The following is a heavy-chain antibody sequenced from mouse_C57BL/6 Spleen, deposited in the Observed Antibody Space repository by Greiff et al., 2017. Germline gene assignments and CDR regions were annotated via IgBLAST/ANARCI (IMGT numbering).Heavy chain of an antibody. CDR2: ISYDGSN. CDR1: GYSITSGYY. V-gene: IGHV3-6*01. CDR3: ARDRSYYYGSSYDAY. D-gene: IGHD1-1*01. Sequence: VQLQQSGPGLVKPSQSLSLTCSVTGYSITSGYYWNWIRQFPGNKLEWMGYISYDGSNNYNPSLKNRISITRDTSKNQFFLKLNSVTTEDTATYYCARDRSYYYGSSYDAYWGQGTLVTVSA. J-gene: IGHJ3*01.